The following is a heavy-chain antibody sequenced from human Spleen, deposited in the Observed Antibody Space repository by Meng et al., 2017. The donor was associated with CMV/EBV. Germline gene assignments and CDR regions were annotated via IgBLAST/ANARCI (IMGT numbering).Heavy chain of an antibody. V-gene: IGHV1-2*02. CDR3: ARDTQAVHYYDMDV. CDR1: GYTFTGYY. Sequence: ASVKVSCKASGYTFTGYYMHWVRQAPGQGLEWMGWINPNSGGTNYAQKFQGRVTMTRDTSISTAYMELSRLRSDDTAVYYCARDTQAVHYYDMDVWGQGTTVTVSS. CDR2: INPNSGGT. D-gene: IGHD2-15*01. J-gene: IGHJ6*02.